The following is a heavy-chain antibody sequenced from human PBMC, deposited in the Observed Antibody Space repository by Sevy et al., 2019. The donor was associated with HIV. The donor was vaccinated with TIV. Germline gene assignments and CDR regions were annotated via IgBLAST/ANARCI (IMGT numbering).Heavy chain of an antibody. CDR3: ARLVSSSPLYYYYYMDV. CDR1: GGSISSYY. V-gene: IGHV4-59*08. Sequence: SETLSLTCTVSGGSISSYYWSWIRQPPGKGLEWIGYIYYSGSTNYNPSLKSRVTISVDTSKNQFSLNLSSVTAADTAVYYCARLVSSSPLYYYYYMDVWGKGTTVTVSS. J-gene: IGHJ6*03. CDR2: IYYSGST. D-gene: IGHD6-6*01.